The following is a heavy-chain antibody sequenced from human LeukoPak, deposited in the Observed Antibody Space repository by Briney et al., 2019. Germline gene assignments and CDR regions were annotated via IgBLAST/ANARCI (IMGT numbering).Heavy chain of an antibody. Sequence: GGSLRLSCAASGYTFSSCAMSWVRQAPGKGLEWVSTIIDSGNSIYYADSAEGRFTISRDNSKNTLYLQMNSLRAGDTAVYYCAKDPIFSGSYGVFDYWGLGTLVTVSS. V-gene: IGHV3-23*01. CDR1: GYTFSSCA. CDR2: IIDSGNSI. D-gene: IGHD1-26*01. J-gene: IGHJ4*02. CDR3: AKDPIFSGSYGVFDY.